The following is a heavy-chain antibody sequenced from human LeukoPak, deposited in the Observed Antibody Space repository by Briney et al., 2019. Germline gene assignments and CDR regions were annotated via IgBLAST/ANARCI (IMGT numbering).Heavy chain of an antibody. CDR2: ISGSGGST. D-gene: IGHD5-12*01. Sequence: PGGSLRLSCAASGFTFSSYAMSWVCQAPGKGLEWVSAISGSGGSTYYADSVKGRFTISRDNSKNTLYLQMNSLRAEDTAVYYCAHLEVATTDFAFDYWGQGTLVTVSS. CDR3: AHLEVATTDFAFDY. J-gene: IGHJ4*02. CDR1: GFTFSSYA. V-gene: IGHV3-23*01.